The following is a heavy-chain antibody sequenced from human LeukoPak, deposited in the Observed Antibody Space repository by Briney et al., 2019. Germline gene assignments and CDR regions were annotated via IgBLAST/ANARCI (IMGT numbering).Heavy chain of an antibody. J-gene: IGHJ6*03. CDR1: GGSISNYY. CDR2: IYFSGST. CDR3: AREDTYYYYMDV. D-gene: IGHD5-18*01. Sequence: SETLSLTCTVSGGSISNYYWSWIRQPPGKGLEWIGYIYFSGSTNYNPSLKSRVTISVDTSKNQFSLKLSSVTAADTAVYYCAREDTYYYYMDVWGKGTTVTVSS. V-gene: IGHV4-59*01.